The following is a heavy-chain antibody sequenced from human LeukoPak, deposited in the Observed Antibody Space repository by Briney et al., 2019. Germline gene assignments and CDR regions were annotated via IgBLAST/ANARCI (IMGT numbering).Heavy chain of an antibody. D-gene: IGHD6-19*01. J-gene: IGHJ4*02. V-gene: IGHV1-2*02. CDR2: INPNSGGT. CDR1: GYTFTGYY. Sequence: ASVKVSCKASGYTFTGYYMHWVRQAPGQGLEWMGWINPNSGGTNYAQKFQGRVTMTRDTSISTAYMELSGLRSDDTAVYYCARATRLNIAVAGYWGQGTLVTVSS. CDR3: ARATRLNIAVAGY.